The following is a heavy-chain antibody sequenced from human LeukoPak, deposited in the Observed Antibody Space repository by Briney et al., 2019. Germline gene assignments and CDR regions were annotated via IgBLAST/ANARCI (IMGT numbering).Heavy chain of an antibody. Sequence: GASVKVSCKASGGTFTSYAISWVRQAPGQGLEWMGRIIPIFGTANYAQKFQGRVTITTDESTSTAYMELSSLRSEDTAVYYCATVVVVVAAPPDAFDIWGQGTMVTVSS. CDR2: IIPIFGTA. CDR1: GGTFTSYA. D-gene: IGHD2-15*01. J-gene: IGHJ3*02. CDR3: ATVVVVVAAPPDAFDI. V-gene: IGHV1-69*05.